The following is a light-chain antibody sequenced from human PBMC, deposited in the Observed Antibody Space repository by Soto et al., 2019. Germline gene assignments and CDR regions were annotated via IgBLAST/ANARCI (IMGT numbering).Light chain of an antibody. J-gene: IGLJ3*02. CDR2: SNN. CDR1: SSNIGSNT. Sequence: QSVLTQPPSASGTPGQRVTISCSGSSSNIGSNTVNWYQQLPGTAPKLIIYSNNQRPSGVPDRFSGSKSGTSASLAISGLQSEDEADDYCAAWDDSLNGHWVFGGGTKVTVL. CDR3: AAWDDSLNGHWV. V-gene: IGLV1-44*01.